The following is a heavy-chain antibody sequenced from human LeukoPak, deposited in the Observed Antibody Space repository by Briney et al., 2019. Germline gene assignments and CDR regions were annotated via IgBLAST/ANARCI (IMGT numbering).Heavy chain of an antibody. V-gene: IGHV1-46*01. CDR3: VRRDTLFAFDN. J-gene: IGHJ3*02. D-gene: IGHD5-18*01. CDR2: INPTGGST. CDR1: GYTFPSYF. Sequence: GASVKVSCKASGYTFPSYFMHWVRQAPGQGLEWMGIINPTGGSTTYAQKFQGRVTMTRDTSTSTVYMELSSLRSDDTAVYYCVRRDTLFAFDNWGQGTMVTVSS.